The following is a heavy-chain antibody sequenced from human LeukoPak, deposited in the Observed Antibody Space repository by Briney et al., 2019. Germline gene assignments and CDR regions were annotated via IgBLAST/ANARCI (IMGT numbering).Heavy chain of an antibody. CDR2: INGDESST. Sequence: PGGSLRLSCAASAFTFNTYWMHWVRQVPGRGLEWVSRINGDESSTNYADSVKGRFTISRDNAKNSLYLQMNSLRAEDTALYYCAKDKSHSSWTSRYYYHGMDVWGQGTTVTVSS. D-gene: IGHD6-13*01. J-gene: IGHJ6*02. CDR3: AKDKSHSSWTSRYYYHGMDV. V-gene: IGHV3-74*01. CDR1: AFTFNTYW.